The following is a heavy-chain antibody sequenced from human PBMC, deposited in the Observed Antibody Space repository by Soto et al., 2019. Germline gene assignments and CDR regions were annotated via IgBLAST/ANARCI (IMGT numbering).Heavy chain of an antibody. CDR1: GGMFSDYT. Sequence: QVQLVQSGAVVKKPGSSVTVSCKASGGMFSDYTISWVRQAPGQGLEWMGGIIPIFGGPHYAQKFQGRVTVNGEKPTSAVYLELRDLRSEDTGVYSCAKKGGGASIDFWRANWFDPWGQGTLVTVSS. CDR2: IIPIFGGP. V-gene: IGHV1-69*06. D-gene: IGHD3-3*01. J-gene: IGHJ5*02. CDR3: AKKGGGASIDFWRANWFDP.